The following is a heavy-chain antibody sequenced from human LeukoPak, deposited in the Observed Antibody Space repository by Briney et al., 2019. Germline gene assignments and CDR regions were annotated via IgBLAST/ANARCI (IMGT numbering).Heavy chain of an antibody. CDR3: AKDDPHCGGDCYPVTYGMAV. V-gene: IGHV3-23*01. J-gene: IGHJ6*02. CDR1: GFTFSSYA. CDR2: ISGSGGST. D-gene: IGHD2-21*02. Sequence: PGGSLRLSCAASGFTFSSYAMSWVRQAPGKGLEWVSAISGSGGSTYYADSVKGRFTISRDNSKNTLYLQMNSLRAEDTAVYYCAKDDPHCGGDCYPVTYGMAVWGQGTTVTVSS.